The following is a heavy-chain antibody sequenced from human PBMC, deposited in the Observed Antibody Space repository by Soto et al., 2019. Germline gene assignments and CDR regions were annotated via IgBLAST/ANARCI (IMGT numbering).Heavy chain of an antibody. CDR1: GFAFSSYS. V-gene: IGHV3-21*01. Sequence: PGGSLRLSCAASGFAFSSYSMNWVRQAPGKGLEWVSSISSSSSYIYYADSVKGRFTISRDNAKNSLYLQMNSLRAEDTAVYYCARELYSSGWVPFDYWGQGTLVTVSS. J-gene: IGHJ4*02. D-gene: IGHD6-19*01. CDR3: ARELYSSGWVPFDY. CDR2: ISSSSSYI.